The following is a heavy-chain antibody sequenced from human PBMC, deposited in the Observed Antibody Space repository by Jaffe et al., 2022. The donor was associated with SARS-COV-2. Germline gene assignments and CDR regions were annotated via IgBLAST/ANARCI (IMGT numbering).Heavy chain of an antibody. CDR3: ARDLYDFWSGYYGKGVGGY. J-gene: IGHJ4*02. Sequence: EVQLVESGGGLVQPGGSLRLSCAASGFTFSSYDMHWVRQATGKGLEWVSAIGTAGDTYYPGSVKGRFTISRENAKNSLYLQMNSLRDEDTAVYYCARDLYDFWSGYYGKGVGGYWGQGTLVTVSS. D-gene: IGHD3-3*01. CDR1: GFTFSSYD. V-gene: IGHV3-13*01. CDR2: IGTAGDT.